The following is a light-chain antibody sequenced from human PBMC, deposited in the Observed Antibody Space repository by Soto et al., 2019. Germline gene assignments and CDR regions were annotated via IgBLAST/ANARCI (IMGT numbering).Light chain of an antibody. CDR3: QKCEVAPFT. Sequence: DIVLTQSQATLSLSPVERGYLXCKASESISSNLAWYQQRPGQAPRLVIYGASTRATGIPDRFSGSGSGRDFTLTISSLQPEDVATYYCQKCEVAPFTFGGGTKVDIK. CDR1: ESISSN. CDR2: GAS. V-gene: IGKV3-11*02. J-gene: IGKJ4*01.